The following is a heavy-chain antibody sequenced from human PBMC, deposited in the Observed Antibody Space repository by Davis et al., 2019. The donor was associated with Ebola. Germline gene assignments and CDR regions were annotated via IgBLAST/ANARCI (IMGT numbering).Heavy chain of an antibody. V-gene: IGHV3-23*01. D-gene: IGHD2-2*01. CDR3: ARDHGRSADV. CDR2: ISGNGGNT. J-gene: IGHJ6*02. Sequence: GGSLRLSCGTSGFTFNSYGMNWVRQAPGKGLEWVSYISGNGGNTYYADSVKGRFTISRDNSKNTLYLQMNSLRAEDTAVYYCARDHGRSADVWGQGTTVTVSS. CDR1: GFTFNSYG.